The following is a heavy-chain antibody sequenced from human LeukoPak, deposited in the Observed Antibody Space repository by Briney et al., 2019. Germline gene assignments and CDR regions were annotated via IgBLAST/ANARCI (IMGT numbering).Heavy chain of an antibody. D-gene: IGHD1-26*01. V-gene: IGHV4-61*02. CDR1: GGSISSGSYY. Sequence: SETLSLTCTVSGGSISSGSYYWSWIRQPAGKGLEWIGRIYTSGSTNYNPSLKSRVTISVDTSKNQFSLKLSSVTAADTAVYYCARGGSYIGHGAFDIWGQGTMVTVSS. J-gene: IGHJ3*02. CDR2: IYTSGST. CDR3: ARGGSYIGHGAFDI.